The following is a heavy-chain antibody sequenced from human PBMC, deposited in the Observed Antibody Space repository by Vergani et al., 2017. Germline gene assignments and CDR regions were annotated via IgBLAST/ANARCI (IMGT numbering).Heavy chain of an antibody. V-gene: IGHV3-23*01. J-gene: IGHJ4*02. Sequence: EVQLLESGGGLVQPGGSLRLSCAASGFTFSSYAMSWVRQAPGKGLEWVSGISGSGGSTYYADSVKGRFTISRDNSKNTLYLQMNSLRAEDTAVYYCARDSAYDFWSGYSPNPDYWGQGTLVTVSS. CDR3: ARDSAYDFWSGYSPNPDY. CDR2: ISGSGGST. CDR1: GFTFSSYA. D-gene: IGHD3-3*01.